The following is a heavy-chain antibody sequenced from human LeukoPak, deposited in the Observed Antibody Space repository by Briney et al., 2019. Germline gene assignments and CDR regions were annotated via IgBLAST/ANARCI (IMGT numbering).Heavy chain of an antibody. J-gene: IGHJ6*02. V-gene: IGHV4-34*01. Sequence: SETLSLTCAVYGGSFSGYYWSWIRQPPGKGLEWIGEINHSGSTNYNPSLKSRVTISVDTSKNQFSLKLSSVTAADTAVYYCASVVTGQTNPYYVMDVWGQGTTVTVSS. D-gene: IGHD1-14*01. CDR2: INHSGST. CDR1: GGSFSGYY. CDR3: ASVVTGQTNPYYVMDV.